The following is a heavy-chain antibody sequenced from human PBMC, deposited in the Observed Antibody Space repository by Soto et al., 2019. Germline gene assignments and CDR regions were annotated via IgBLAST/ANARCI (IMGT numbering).Heavy chain of an antibody. V-gene: IGHV4-4*02. Sequence: SETLSLTCAVSSDSISSSNWWSWVRQPPGKGLEWIGEIYHSGSTNYNPSLKSRVTISVDESKNQFSLKLSSVTAADTAVYYCARETAVAATFWFDPWGQGTLVTVSS. D-gene: IGHD2-15*01. CDR3: ARETAVAATFWFDP. J-gene: IGHJ5*02. CDR1: SDSISSSNW. CDR2: IYHSGST.